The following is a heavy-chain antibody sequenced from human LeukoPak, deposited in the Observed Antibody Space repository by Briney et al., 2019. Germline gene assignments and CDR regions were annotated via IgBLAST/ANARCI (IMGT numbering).Heavy chain of an antibody. CDR1: GFTFSSYS. CDR3: ARDYYDSSGYYPGVVDY. V-gene: IGHV3-48*04. J-gene: IGHJ4*02. CDR2: ISSSSSTI. Sequence: GGSLRLSCAASGFTFSSYSMNWVRQAPGKGLEWVSYISSSSSTIYYADSVKGRFTISRDNAKNSLYLQMNSLRAEDTAVYYRARDYYDSSGYYPGVVDYWGQGTLVTVSS. D-gene: IGHD3-22*01.